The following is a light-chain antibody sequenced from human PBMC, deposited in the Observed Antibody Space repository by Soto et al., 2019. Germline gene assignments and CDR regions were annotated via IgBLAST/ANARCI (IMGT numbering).Light chain of an antibody. J-gene: IGKJ3*01. V-gene: IGKV1D-13*01. Sequence: AIQLTQSPSSLSASVGDSVTLXXRASQGISSGVAWDQQTPGRAPNXLRDEASTLERGGPSRFSGRRAGTDFTLTGSSLQPEAFATYSCQQFDEDPFTFGPGTKVDIK. CDR1: QGISSG. CDR3: QQFDEDPFT. CDR2: EAS.